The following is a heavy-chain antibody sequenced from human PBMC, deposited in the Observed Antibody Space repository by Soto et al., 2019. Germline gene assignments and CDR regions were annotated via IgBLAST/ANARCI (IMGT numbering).Heavy chain of an antibody. CDR2: IYYSGST. CDR3: ARDYRPTYYYDSSGYFPPTYFDS. J-gene: IGHJ4*02. Sequence: PSETLSLTCTVSGGSISSSSYYWGWIRQPPGKGLEWIGSIYYSGSTYYNPSLKSRVTISVDTSKNLFSLRLTSVTAADTAVYYCARDYRPTYYYDSSGYFPPTYFDSWGQGALVTVSS. CDR1: GGSISSSSYY. V-gene: IGHV4-39*02. D-gene: IGHD3-22*01.